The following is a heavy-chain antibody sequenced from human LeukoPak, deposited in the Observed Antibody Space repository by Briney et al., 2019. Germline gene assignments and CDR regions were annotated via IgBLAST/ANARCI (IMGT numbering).Heavy chain of an antibody. J-gene: IGHJ4*02. D-gene: IGHD3-3*01. CDR2: VSSDQIAT. V-gene: IGHV3-30*02. Sequence: GESLTLSCAASGFMFSIYGMHWVRQAPGKGLEWVTFVSSDQIATVYAASVQGRFAISRDKSNNTVYLQMNRLRVEDTALYFCLKDQGECPGSRCYLRFLEYWGQGTLVIVSS. CDR3: LKDQGECPGSRCYLRFLEY. CDR1: GFMFSIYG.